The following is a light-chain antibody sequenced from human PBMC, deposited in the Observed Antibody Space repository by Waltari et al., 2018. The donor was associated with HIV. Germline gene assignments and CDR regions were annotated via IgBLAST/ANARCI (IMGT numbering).Light chain of an antibody. V-gene: IGKV3-20*01. CDR3: LLYDGSFPMYS. J-gene: IGKJ2*01. Sequence: EIVLTQSPDTLSLSPGERATLSCRASQAIRRSDLAWYQQKPGQAPRLLIYAASTRATGIPDRFSGSGSETDFTLSVNRLEPEDLAVYYCLLYDGSFPMYSFGQGTRLEIK. CDR1: QAIRRSD. CDR2: AAS.